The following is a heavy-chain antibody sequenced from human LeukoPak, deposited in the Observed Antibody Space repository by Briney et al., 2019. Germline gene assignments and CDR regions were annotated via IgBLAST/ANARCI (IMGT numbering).Heavy chain of an antibody. CDR2: ISGSGGST. CDR1: GFTFSSYG. D-gene: IGHD3-22*01. CDR3: AKYYYDSSGYFPFYWYYDL. V-gene: IGHV3-23*01. J-gene: IGHJ2*01. Sequence: QPGGSLRLSCAASGFTFSSYGMSWVRQAPGKGLEWVSAISGSGGSTYYADSVKGRFTISRDNSKNTLYLQMNSLRAEDTAVYYCAKYYYDSSGYFPFYWYYDLWGRGTLVTVSS.